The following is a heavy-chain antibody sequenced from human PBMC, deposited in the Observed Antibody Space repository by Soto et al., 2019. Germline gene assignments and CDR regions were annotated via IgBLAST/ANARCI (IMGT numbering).Heavy chain of an antibody. J-gene: IGHJ6*02. Sequence: QVQLQESGPGLVKPSETLSLTCTVSGGSISTSYWSRIRQPAGKGLEWIGRVRAPGNTNYNASLKSGVTMSGDTSKNQVSLRLTSVTAADTAIYYCAKAEGGARLGAWKDNYYGMDVWGQGTTVTVSS. V-gene: IGHV4-4*07. CDR2: VRAPGNT. CDR1: GGSISTSY. D-gene: IGHD1-1*01. CDR3: AKAEGGARLGAWKDNYYGMDV.